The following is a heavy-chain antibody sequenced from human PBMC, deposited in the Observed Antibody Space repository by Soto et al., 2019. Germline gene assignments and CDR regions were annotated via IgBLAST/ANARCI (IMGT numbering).Heavy chain of an antibody. CDR3: ARTASGYSGYDSNWFDA. D-gene: IGHD5-12*01. V-gene: IGHV4-30-4*01. CDR2: IYYSGST. Sequence: PSETLSLTCTVSGGSISSGDYYWSWIRQPPGKGLEWIGYIYYSGSTYHNPSLKSRVTISVDTSKNQFSLKLSSVTAADTAVYYCARTASGYSGYDSNWFDAWGQGTLVTVSS. CDR1: GGSISSGDYY. J-gene: IGHJ5*02.